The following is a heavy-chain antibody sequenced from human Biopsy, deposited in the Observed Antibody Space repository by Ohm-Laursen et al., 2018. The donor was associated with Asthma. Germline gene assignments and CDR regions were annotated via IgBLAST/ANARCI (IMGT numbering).Heavy chain of an antibody. D-gene: IGHD3-22*01. CDR2: IYYRGST. CDR3: ARAQDYYDSRGYYRSFDS. J-gene: IGHJ4*02. V-gene: IGHV4-31*03. CDR1: YGSITSGGYY. Sequence: TLSLTCTVSYGSITSGGYYWTWIRQHPGKGLEWIGFIYYRGSTYYNPSLKSRVSISIDTSKNQFSLKLSSVTTADTAVYYCARAQDYYDSRGYYRSFDSWGQGTLVTVSS.